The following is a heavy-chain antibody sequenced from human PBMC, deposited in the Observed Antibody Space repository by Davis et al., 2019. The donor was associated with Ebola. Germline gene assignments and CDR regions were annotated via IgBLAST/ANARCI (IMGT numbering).Heavy chain of an antibody. CDR1: GFTITDYT. Sequence: GESLKISCAASGFTITDYTMCWVRQAPGQGLEWVSGIYQNGKTFYYVDSVKGRFTVSRDESESTLDLQMNSLRVEDTAVYYCARTRGDIVVVPAAPRYYYGMDVWGQGTTVTVSS. V-gene: IGHV3-23*05. D-gene: IGHD2-2*01. J-gene: IGHJ6*02. CDR3: ARTRGDIVVVPAAPRYYYGMDV. CDR2: IYQNGKTF.